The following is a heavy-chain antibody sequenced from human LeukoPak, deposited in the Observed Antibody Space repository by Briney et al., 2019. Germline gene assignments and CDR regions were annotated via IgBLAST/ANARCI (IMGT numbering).Heavy chain of an antibody. CDR1: GFTFSSYG. Sequence: GGSLRLSCAASGFTFSSYGMHWVRQAPGKGLEWVAFIRYDGSNKYYADSVKGRFTISRDNSKNTLYLQMNSLRAKDTAVYYCAKVGKYYFDYWGQGTLVTVSS. CDR3: AKVGKYYFDY. J-gene: IGHJ4*02. CDR2: IRYDGSNK. V-gene: IGHV3-30*02. D-gene: IGHD3-16*01.